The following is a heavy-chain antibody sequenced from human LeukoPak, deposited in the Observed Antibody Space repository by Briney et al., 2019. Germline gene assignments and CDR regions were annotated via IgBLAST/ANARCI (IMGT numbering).Heavy chain of an antibody. CDR2: IIPIFGTA. V-gene: IGHV1-69*13. J-gene: IGHJ3*02. D-gene: IGHD1-26*01. Sequence: SVKVSCKASGGTFSSYAISWVRQAPGQGLEWMGGIIPIFGTANYAQKFQGRVTITADESASTAYMELSSLRSEDTAVYYCAREGSGSYKAFDIWGQGTMVTVSS. CDR3: AREGSGSYKAFDI. CDR1: GGTFSSYA.